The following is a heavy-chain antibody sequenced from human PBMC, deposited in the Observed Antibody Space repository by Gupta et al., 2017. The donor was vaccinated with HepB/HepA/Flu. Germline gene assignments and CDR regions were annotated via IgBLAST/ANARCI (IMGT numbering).Heavy chain of an antibody. J-gene: IGHJ6*03. CDR1: GASIRSATHY. Sequence: QHQLQQSGPGLVKPSETLSLTCNVSGASIRSATHYWGWVRQPPGKGLEWIGSIYFSGTTSYNPSLKSRVTMSVDISNNQFSLKLRSVTAADTAVYYCTRQAGTAFVYYYYYYRDVWGNGTTGTVSS. CDR3: TRQAGTAFVYYYYYYRDV. D-gene: IGHD5-18*01. V-gene: IGHV4-39*01. CDR2: IYFSGTT.